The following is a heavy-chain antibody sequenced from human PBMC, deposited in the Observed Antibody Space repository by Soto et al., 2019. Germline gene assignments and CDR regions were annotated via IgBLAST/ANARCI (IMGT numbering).Heavy chain of an antibody. D-gene: IGHD3-3*01. Sequence: EVQLVESGGGLVHPEGSLRLSCAASGFTFINFAMTWVRHAPGKGLELVSAISGNGISTYYADSVKGRFTFSGDNSRDTVPLQIHSLRADATAVYYCAKVLDPDFWVTSHGWFVPWGQVVLVTVSS. CDR3: AKVLDPDFWVTSHGWFVP. CDR2: ISGNGIST. CDR1: GFTFINFA. J-gene: IGHJ5*02. V-gene: IGHV3-23*04.